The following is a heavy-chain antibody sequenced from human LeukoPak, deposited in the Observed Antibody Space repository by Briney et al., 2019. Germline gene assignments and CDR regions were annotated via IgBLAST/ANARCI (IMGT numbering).Heavy chain of an antibody. CDR2: IWYDGSNK. V-gene: IGHV3-33*01. D-gene: IGHD6-6*01. Sequence: GGSLRLSCAASGFTFSSYGMHWVRQAPGKGLEWVAVIWYDGSNKYYADSVKGRFTISRDNSKNTLYLQMNSLRAEDTAVYCCARAGEYSSSSWRRGYYYMDVWGKGTTVTVSS. J-gene: IGHJ6*03. CDR3: ARAGEYSSSSWRRGYYYMDV. CDR1: GFTFSSYG.